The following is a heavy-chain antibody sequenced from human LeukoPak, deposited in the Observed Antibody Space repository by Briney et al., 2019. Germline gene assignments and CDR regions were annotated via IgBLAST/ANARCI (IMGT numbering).Heavy chain of an antibody. D-gene: IGHD3-10*01. CDR1: GGSISSGGYY. CDR3: ARDRRRLLWFGELPHLGDYYYGMDV. V-gene: IGHV4-31*03. Sequence: SETLSLTCTVSGGSISSGGYYWSWIRQHPGKGLEWIGYIHYSGSTYYNPSLKSRVTISVDTSKNQFSLKLSSVTAADTAVYYCARDRRRLLWFGELPHLGDYYYGMDVWGQGTTVTVSS. J-gene: IGHJ6*02. CDR2: IHYSGST.